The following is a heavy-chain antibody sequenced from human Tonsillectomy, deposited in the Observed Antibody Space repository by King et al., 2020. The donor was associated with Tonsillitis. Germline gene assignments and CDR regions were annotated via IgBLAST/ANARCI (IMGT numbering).Heavy chain of an antibody. J-gene: IGHJ6*02. CDR1: GDSISSYY. V-gene: IGHV4-59*01. Sequence: QLQESGPGLVKPSETLYLTCTVSGDSISSYYWSWIRQPPGKGLEWVGNIYYSGSTNYNPSLKSRVTISVDTSKNQFSLKLSSVTAADTAVYYCARDKVCSGYYCAYGMDVWGQGTTVTVSS. CDR3: ARDKVCSGYYCAYGMDV. CDR2: IYYSGST. D-gene: IGHD3-22*01.